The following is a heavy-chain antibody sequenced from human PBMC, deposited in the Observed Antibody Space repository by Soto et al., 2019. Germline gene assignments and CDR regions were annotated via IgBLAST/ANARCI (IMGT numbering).Heavy chain of an antibody. CDR2: IWYDGSNK. V-gene: IGHV3-33*01. CDR1: GFTFSSYG. Sequence: QVQLVESGGGVVQPGRSLRLSCAASGFTFSSYGMHWVRQAPGKGLEWVAVIWYDGSNKYYADSVKGRFTISRDNSKNTLYLKMNSLRAEDTAVYYCARVSTDYYDSSGQSTGAFDPWGQGTLVTVSS. CDR3: ARVSTDYYDSSGQSTGAFDP. J-gene: IGHJ5*02. D-gene: IGHD3-22*01.